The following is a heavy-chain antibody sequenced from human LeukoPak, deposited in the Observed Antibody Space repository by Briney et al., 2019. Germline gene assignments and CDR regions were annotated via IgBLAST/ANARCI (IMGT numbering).Heavy chain of an antibody. Sequence: PGGSPRLSCAASGFTFDDYAMHWVRQAPGKGLEWVSGISWNSGSIGYADSVKGRFTISRDNAKNSLYLQMNSLRAEDMALYYCAKAVDTAMVISAFDIWGQGTMVTVSS. CDR2: ISWNSGSI. V-gene: IGHV3-9*03. J-gene: IGHJ3*02. CDR1: GFTFDDYA. D-gene: IGHD5-18*01. CDR3: AKAVDTAMVISAFDI.